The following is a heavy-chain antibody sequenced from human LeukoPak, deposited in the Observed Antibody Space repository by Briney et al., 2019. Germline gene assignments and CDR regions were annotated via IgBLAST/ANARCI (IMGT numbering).Heavy chain of an antibody. CDR3: ASTMTTVTTSYYYYMDV. Sequence: ASVKVSCKASGYMFTSHGISWVRQAPGQGLEWMGWISAYNGNTNYAQKLQGRVTMTTDTSTSTAYMELRSLRSDDTAVYYCASTMTTVTTSYYYYMDVWGKGTTVTVSS. CDR1: GYMFTSHG. CDR2: ISAYNGNT. J-gene: IGHJ6*03. D-gene: IGHD4-17*01. V-gene: IGHV1-18*01.